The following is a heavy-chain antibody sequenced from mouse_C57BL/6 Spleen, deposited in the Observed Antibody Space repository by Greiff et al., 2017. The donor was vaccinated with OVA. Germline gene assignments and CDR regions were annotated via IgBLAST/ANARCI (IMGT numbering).Heavy chain of an antibody. J-gene: IGHJ2*01. CDR3: ARAYDYGDYFDY. D-gene: IGHD2-4*01. V-gene: IGHV1-64*01. CDR1: GYTFTSYW. Sequence: QVQLKQPGAELVKPGASVKLSCKASGYTFTSYWMHWVKQRPGQGLEWIGMIHPNSGSTNYNEKFKSKATLTVDKSSSTAYMQLSSLTSEDSAVYYCARAYDYGDYFDYWGQGTTLTVSS. CDR2: IHPNSGST.